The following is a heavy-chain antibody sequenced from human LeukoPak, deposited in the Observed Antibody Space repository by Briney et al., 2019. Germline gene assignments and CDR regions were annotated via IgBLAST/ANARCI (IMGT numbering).Heavy chain of an antibody. Sequence: ASVKVSCKASGGTFSSYAISWVRQAPGQGLEWMGGIIPIFGTANYAQKFQGRVTITADESTSTAYMELSRLRSDDTAVYYCARDCASGWFLIWGLGTLVTVSS. D-gene: IGHD6-19*01. CDR1: GGTFSSYA. J-gene: IGHJ4*02. V-gene: IGHV1-69*13. CDR3: ARDCASGWFLI. CDR2: IIPIFGTA.